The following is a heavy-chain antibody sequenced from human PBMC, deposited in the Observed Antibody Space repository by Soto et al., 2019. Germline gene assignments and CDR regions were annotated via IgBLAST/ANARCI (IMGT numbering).Heavy chain of an antibody. J-gene: IGHJ4*01. CDR1: GITFSVTS. CDR3: ARDLSGDFDYVDF. CDR2: ISRTSNSI. V-gene: IGHV3-21*06. D-gene: IGHD3-10*01. Sequence: EVQLVESGGGLVKPGGSLRLSCAASGITFSVTSMNWVRQAPGKGLEWGSSISRTSNSIYYADSVRGRFTISRDNAKNPLDLQMNNLRSEDTAVYYCARDLSGDFDYVDFWGHGTLGTVSA.